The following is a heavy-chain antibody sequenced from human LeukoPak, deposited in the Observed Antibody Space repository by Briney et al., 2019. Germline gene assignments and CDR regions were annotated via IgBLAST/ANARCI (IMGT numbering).Heavy chain of an antibody. J-gene: IGHJ5*02. D-gene: IGHD3-22*01. CDR1: GFTFSSYA. CDR2: ISGSGGST. V-gene: IGHV3-23*01. Sequence: GGSLRLSCAASGFTFSSYAMSWVRQAPGKGLEWVSAISGSGGSTYYADSVKGRFTISRDNSKNTLYLQMNSLRAEDTAVYYCAKDDSSGYYSSQRYNWFDPWGQGTLVTVSS. CDR3: AKDDSSGYYSSQRYNWFDP.